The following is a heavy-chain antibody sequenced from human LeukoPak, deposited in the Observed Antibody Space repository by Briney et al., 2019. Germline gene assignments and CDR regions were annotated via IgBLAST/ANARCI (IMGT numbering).Heavy chain of an antibody. CDR3: ARDQNDIVATIVDY. V-gene: IGHV3-7*01. D-gene: IGHD5-12*01. CDR1: GFTFSSYW. J-gene: IGHJ4*02. CDR2: IKQDGSEK. Sequence: PGGSLRLSCAASGFTFSSYWMSWVRQAPGKGLEWVANIKQDGSEKYYVDSVKGRFTISRDNDKNSLYLQMNSLRAEDTAVYYCARDQNDIVATIVDYWGQGTLVTVSS.